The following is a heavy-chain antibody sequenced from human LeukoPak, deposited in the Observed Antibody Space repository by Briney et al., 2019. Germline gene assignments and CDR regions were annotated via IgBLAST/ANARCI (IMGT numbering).Heavy chain of an antibody. Sequence: SETLSLTCAVYGGSFSGYYWSWIRQPPGKGLEWIGEINQRGSTNYNPSLKSRVTISVDTSKNQFSLKLSSVTAADTAVYYCARGVWVVVVAATNDAFDIWGQGTMVTVSS. J-gene: IGHJ3*02. CDR1: GGSFSGYY. CDR2: INQRGST. CDR3: ARGVWVVVVAATNDAFDI. D-gene: IGHD2-15*01. V-gene: IGHV4-34*01.